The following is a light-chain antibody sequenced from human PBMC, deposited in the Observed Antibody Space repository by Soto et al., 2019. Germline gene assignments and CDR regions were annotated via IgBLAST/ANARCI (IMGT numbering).Light chain of an antibody. CDR3: QQYNTFST. J-gene: IGKJ1*01. CDR2: HVS. Sequence: DIQMTQTPSTLSASVGDTVTITCRASQSLSEWLAWYQQKPGKAPKLLIYHVSTLESGVPSRFSGSGSGTEFTLTISSLQPDDFATYYCQQYNTFSTFGQGTKVDIK. CDR1: QSLSEW. V-gene: IGKV1-5*01.